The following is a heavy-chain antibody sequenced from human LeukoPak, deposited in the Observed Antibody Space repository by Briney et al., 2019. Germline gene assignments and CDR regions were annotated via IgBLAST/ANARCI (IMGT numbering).Heavy chain of an antibody. Sequence: GGSLRLSCAASGFTFSSYSMSSARQAPGKGLEWVSYISSISSTIYYAHSVKGRFTISRDNAKNSLYLRMNSLRAEDTAVYYCARDLLWGQGTLVTVSS. J-gene: IGHJ4*02. V-gene: IGHV3-48*01. D-gene: IGHD2-15*01. CDR2: ISSISSTI. CDR1: GFTFSSYS. CDR3: ARDLL.